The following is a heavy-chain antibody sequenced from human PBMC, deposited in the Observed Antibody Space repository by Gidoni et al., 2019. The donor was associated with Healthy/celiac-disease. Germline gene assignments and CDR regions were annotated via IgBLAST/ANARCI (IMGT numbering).Heavy chain of an antibody. D-gene: IGHD2-2*02. Sequence: EVQLVESGGGLVQPGRSLRLSCAASGFTFDDYAMHWVRQAPGKGLEWVSGISWNSGSIGYADSVKGRFTISRDNAKNSLYLQMNSLRAEDTALYYCAKEIDIVVVPAAIGRGAFDIWGQGTMVTVSS. CDR3: AKEIDIVVVPAAIGRGAFDI. V-gene: IGHV3-9*01. CDR1: GFTFDDYA. J-gene: IGHJ3*02. CDR2: ISWNSGSI.